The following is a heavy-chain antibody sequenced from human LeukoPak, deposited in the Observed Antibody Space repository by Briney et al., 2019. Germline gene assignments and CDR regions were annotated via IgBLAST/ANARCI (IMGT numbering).Heavy chain of an antibody. CDR1: GGSISSYY. J-gene: IGHJ4*02. D-gene: IGHD3-16*01. Sequence: SETLSLTCTVSGGSISSYYWSWIRQPPGKGLEWIGYVYYSGSTSYNPSLKSRVTISVDASKNQVSLKLNSVTAADTAVYYCARDPNDYRYFDFWGQGTLVTVSS. CDR2: VYYSGST. V-gene: IGHV4-59*01. CDR3: ARDPNDYRYFDF.